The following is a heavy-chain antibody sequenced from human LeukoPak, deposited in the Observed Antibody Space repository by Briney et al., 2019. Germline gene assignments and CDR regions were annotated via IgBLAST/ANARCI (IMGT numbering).Heavy chain of an antibody. D-gene: IGHD6-19*01. Sequence: SETLSITCTVSGGSISNYYWNWIRQPAGKGLEWIGRIYTSGSTNYNPSLKSRVTVSVDTSKNQFSLKLSSLTAADTAVYYCASGDSSGLFDYSGQGTLVTVSS. CDR1: GGSISNYY. J-gene: IGHJ4*02. V-gene: IGHV4-4*07. CDR2: IYTSGST. CDR3: ASGDSSGLFDY.